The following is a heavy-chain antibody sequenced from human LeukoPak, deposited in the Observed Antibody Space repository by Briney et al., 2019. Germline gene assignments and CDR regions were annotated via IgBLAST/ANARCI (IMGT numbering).Heavy chain of an antibody. D-gene: IGHD3/OR15-3a*01. J-gene: IGHJ6*02. Sequence: PSRTLSLTCTVSGASVTSGDYYWSWIRQHPGKGLEWIGSVYYTGDTYYSPSLKSRVAISADTSKNQFSLKVNSVTPADTAVYYCAGDRPHPRRHFDFGTGHDGNYGMDVWGQGTTVTVYS. V-gene: IGHV4-31*03. CDR1: GASVTSGDYY. CDR2: VYYTGDT. CDR3: AGDRPHPRRHFDFGTGHDGNYGMDV.